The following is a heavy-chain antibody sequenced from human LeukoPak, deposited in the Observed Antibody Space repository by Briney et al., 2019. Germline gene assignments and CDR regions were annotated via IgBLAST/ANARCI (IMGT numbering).Heavy chain of an antibody. D-gene: IGHD6-13*01. Sequence: SETLSLTCAVYGGSLIDHYWNWIRQPPGKGLEWIGEINHSGGTKYNPSLKSRVSLSVDTSKNQFSLNLNSVTAADTAVYYCARGNIAAAVKYWGQGTLVTVSS. CDR1: GGSLIDHY. J-gene: IGHJ1*01. CDR2: INHSGGT. CDR3: ARGNIAAAVKY. V-gene: IGHV4-34*01.